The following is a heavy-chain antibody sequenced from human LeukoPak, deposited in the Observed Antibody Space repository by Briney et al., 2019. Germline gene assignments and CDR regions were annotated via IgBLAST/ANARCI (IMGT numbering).Heavy chain of an antibody. CDR2: LKKDGRNK. J-gene: IGHJ4*02. Sequence: GVSLRLSCAASGFTFSSHGMHWVRQAPGKGLVGGAVLKKDGRNKKDTATVKGRFPICRDNSKNTLYLKMNSLRAEDTAVYSCAKDGRVAAAAYYFDYWGQGTLATVSS. CDR3: AKDGRVAAAAYYFDY. D-gene: IGHD6-13*01. V-gene: IGHV3-30*18. CDR1: GFTFSSHG.